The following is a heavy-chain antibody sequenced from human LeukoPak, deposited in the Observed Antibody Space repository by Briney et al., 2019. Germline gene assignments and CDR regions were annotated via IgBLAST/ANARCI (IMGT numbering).Heavy chain of an antibody. V-gene: IGHV3-30*02. CDR3: AKWWGSVALLDY. CDR2: IQYDGSFE. D-gene: IGHD2-8*02. J-gene: IGHJ4*02. Sequence: PGGSLRLSCAASGFTFSNYGMHWVRQAPGKGLEWVAFIQYDGSFEYYTDSVKGRFTISRDNSKNTVYLQMNSLRVEDTAVYYCAKWWGSVALLDYWGQGTLVTVSS. CDR1: GFTFSNYG.